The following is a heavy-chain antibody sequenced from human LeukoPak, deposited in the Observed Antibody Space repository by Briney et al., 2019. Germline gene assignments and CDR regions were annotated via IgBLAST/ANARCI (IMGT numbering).Heavy chain of an antibody. CDR2: INQDGSDM. D-gene: IGHD3-10*01. V-gene: IGHV3-7*03. CDR1: GFIFDTFW. Sequence: GGSLRLSCAASGFIFDTFWMNWVRLTPGKGLEWVAKINQDGSDMYYVDSVKGRFFVSRDNARNLVYLQMNSLRVDDTAVYYCARDFPGIGRGTFDFWGQGTIIIVSS. J-gene: IGHJ3*01. CDR3: ARDFPGIGRGTFDF.